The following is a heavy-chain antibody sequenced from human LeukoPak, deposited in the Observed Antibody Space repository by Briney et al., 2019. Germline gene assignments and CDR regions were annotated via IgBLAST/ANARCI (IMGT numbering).Heavy chain of an antibody. Sequence: PGGSLRLSCAASGFTFSSYAMHRVRQAPGKGLEYVSAISSNGGSTYYANSVKGRFTISRDNSKNTLYLQMGSLRAEDMAVYYCARGRYCSGGSCYARLTTDAFDIWGQGTMVTVSS. V-gene: IGHV3-64*01. J-gene: IGHJ3*02. D-gene: IGHD2-15*01. CDR2: ISSNGGST. CDR3: ARGRYCSGGSCYARLTTDAFDI. CDR1: GFTFSSYA.